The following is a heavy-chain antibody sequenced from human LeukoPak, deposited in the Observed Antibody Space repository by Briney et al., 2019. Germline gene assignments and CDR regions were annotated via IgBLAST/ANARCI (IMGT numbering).Heavy chain of an antibody. Sequence: SETLSLTCTVSGGSISSYYWSWIRQPPGKGLEWIGYIYYSGSTNYNPSLKSRVTTSVDTSKNQFPLKLSSVTAADTAVYYCARGLYYYGSGSYYPHGYYYYYYMDVWGKGTTVTISS. CDR3: ARGLYYYGSGSYYPHGYYYYYYMDV. CDR1: GGSISSYY. J-gene: IGHJ6*03. CDR2: IYYSGST. D-gene: IGHD3-10*01. V-gene: IGHV4-59*01.